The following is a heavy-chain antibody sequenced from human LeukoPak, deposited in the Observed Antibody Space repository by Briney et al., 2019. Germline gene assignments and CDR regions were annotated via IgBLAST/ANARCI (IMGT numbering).Heavy chain of an antibody. J-gene: IGHJ4*02. Sequence: SETLSLTCTVSGGSTSSGDYYWSWIRQPPGKGLEWIGYIYYSGSTYYNPSLKSRVTISVDTSKDQYSLKLSSVTAADTAVYYCARGSTLIRGFDYWGQGTLVTVSS. CDR1: GGSTSSGDYY. V-gene: IGHV4-30-4*01. CDR3: ARGSTLIRGFDY. CDR2: IYYSGST. D-gene: IGHD3-10*01.